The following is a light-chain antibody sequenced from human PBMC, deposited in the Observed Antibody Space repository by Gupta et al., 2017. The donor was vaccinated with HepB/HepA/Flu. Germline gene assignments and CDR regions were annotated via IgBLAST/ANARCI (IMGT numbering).Light chain of an antibody. J-gene: IGLJ3*02. CDR2: TTN. V-gene: IGLV7-43*01. CDR1: TVAVTNGFF. CDR3: LLFYGGAWV. Sequence: QAVVTQELSLTVSPGGTVTLTCSFNTVAVTNGFFPSWFQQKPGHAPRPLIYTTNSKYTWTPARFSGSLLGGKAALTWSGVQPEDEDDYYCLLFYGGAWVFGGGTKLTVL.